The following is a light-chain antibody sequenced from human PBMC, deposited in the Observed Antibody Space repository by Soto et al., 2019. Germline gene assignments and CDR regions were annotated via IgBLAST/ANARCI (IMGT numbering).Light chain of an antibody. CDR2: GAS. J-gene: IGKJ1*01. Sequence: DIVLTQSPGTLSLSPGERATLSCRASQSVSSSYLAWYQQKPGQAPRLLIYGASSRATGIPDRFSGSGSGTDFTLTISSLQPEDFATYYCQQLKSYPQTFGQGTKVDI. V-gene: IGKV3-20*01. CDR3: QQLKSYPQT. CDR1: QSVSSSY.